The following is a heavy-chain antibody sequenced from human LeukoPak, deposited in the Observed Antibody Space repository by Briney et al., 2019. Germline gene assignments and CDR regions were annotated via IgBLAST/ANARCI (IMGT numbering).Heavy chain of an antibody. CDR3: ARDSVEGSSWYGYYYYYYMDV. Sequence: SVEVSCKASGGTFSSYAISWVRQAPGQGLEWMGGIIPIFGTANYAQKFQGRVTITTDESTSTAYMELSSLRSEDTAVYYCARDSVEGSSWYGYYYYYYMDVWGKGTTVTVSS. V-gene: IGHV1-69*05. CDR2: IIPIFGTA. J-gene: IGHJ6*03. CDR1: GGTFSSYA. D-gene: IGHD6-13*01.